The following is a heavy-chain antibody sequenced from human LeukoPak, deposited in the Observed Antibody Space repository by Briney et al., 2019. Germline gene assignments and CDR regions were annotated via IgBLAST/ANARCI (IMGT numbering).Heavy chain of an antibody. J-gene: IGHJ4*02. Sequence: GASVKVSCKASGYTFTGYYMHWVRQAPGQGLEWMGWINPNSGGTNYAQKFQGRVTVTRDASISTAYMELSRLRSDDTAVYYCARDGELTGDKAFDYWGQGTLVTVSS. CDR2: INPNSGGT. V-gene: IGHV1-2*02. D-gene: IGHD7-27*01. CDR1: GYTFTGYY. CDR3: ARDGELTGDKAFDY.